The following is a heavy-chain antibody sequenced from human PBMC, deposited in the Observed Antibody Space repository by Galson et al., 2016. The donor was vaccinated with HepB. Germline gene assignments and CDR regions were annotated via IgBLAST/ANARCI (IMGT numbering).Heavy chain of an antibody. CDR2: ISWNSGSV. J-gene: IGHJ4*02. V-gene: IGHV3-9*01. CDR1: GFTLDDYA. CDR3: AKDTGYSYGLDY. Sequence: SLRLSCAGSGFTLDDYAMHWVRQAPGKGLEWVSGISWNSGSVGYADSVKGRFTISRDNAKNSLYLQMNSLRAEDTALYYCAKDTGYSYGLDYWGQGTLVTVSP. D-gene: IGHD5-18*01.